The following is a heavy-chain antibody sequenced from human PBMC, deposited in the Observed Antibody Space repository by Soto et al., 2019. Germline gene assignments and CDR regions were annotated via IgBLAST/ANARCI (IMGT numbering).Heavy chain of an antibody. J-gene: IGHJ4*02. V-gene: IGHV3-21*01. D-gene: IGHD3-3*01. Sequence: GGSLRLSCVGSGFTFGAYSMNWVRQSPEKGLEWVSSISSSSDFINYADSMKGRFTVSRDNAKNSLYLQMNSLRTEDTAVYYCVRGPLTNPFGPVFDYWGQGPLVTVSS. CDR3: VRGPLTNPFGPVFDY. CDR1: GFTFGAYS. CDR2: ISSSSDFI.